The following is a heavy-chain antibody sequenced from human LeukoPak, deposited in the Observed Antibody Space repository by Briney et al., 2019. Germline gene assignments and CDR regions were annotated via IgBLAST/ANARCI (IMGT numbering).Heavy chain of an antibody. Sequence: ASVKVSCKASGYTFTSYGISWVRQAPGQGLEWMGWISAYNGNTNYAQKLQGRVTMTTDTSTSTAYMELRSLRSDDTAVYYCASPVKSDYGGNSPRDWGAFDIWGQGTMVTVSS. V-gene: IGHV1-18*01. CDR3: ASPVKSDYGGNSPRDWGAFDI. J-gene: IGHJ3*02. CDR1: GYTFTSYG. D-gene: IGHD4-23*01. CDR2: ISAYNGNT.